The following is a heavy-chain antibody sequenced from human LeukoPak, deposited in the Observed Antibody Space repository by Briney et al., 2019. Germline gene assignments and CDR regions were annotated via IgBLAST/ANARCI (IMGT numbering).Heavy chain of an antibody. J-gene: IGHJ4*02. CDR2: INHSGST. CDR1: GGSFSGYY. D-gene: IGHD3-22*01. Sequence: PSETLSLTCAVYGGSFSGYYWSWIRQPPGKGLEWIGEINHSGSTNYNPSLKSRVTISVDTSKNQFSLKLSSVTAADTAVYYCARAPFRYDSSGYYLIDYWGQGTLVTVSS. CDR3: ARAPFRYDSSGYYLIDY. V-gene: IGHV4-34*01.